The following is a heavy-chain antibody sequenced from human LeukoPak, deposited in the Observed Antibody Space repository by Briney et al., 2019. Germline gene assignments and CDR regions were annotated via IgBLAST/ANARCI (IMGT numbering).Heavy chain of an antibody. CDR2: ISAYNGNT. J-gene: IGHJ4*02. Sequence: ASVKVSCKASGYTFTSYGISWVRQAPGQGLEWMGWISAYNGNTNYAQKFRGRVTMTTGTSTSTAYMELRSLRSDDTAVYYCASLKTDGYFDYWGQGTLVTVSS. V-gene: IGHV1-18*01. CDR1: GYTFTSYG. D-gene: IGHD5-24*01. CDR3: ASLKTDGYFDY.